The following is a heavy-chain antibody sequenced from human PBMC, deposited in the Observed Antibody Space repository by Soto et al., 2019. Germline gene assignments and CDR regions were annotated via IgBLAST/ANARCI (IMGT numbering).Heavy chain of an antibody. V-gene: IGHV2-5*02. CDR3: AHKTTVTAQGNWFDP. CDR2: IYWDDDK. CDR1: GFSLSTSGVG. D-gene: IGHD4-17*01. J-gene: IGHJ5*02. Sequence: QITLKESGPTLVKPTQTLTLTCTFSGFSLSTSGVGVGWIRQPPGKALEWLALIYWDDDKRYSPSLRSRLTITKDTSKNQVVLTMTNMDPVDTATYYCAHKTTVTAQGNWFDPWGQGTLVTVSS.